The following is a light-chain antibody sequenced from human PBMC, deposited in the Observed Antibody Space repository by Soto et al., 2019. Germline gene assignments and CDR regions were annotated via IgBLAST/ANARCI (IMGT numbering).Light chain of an antibody. CDR2: RSN. J-gene: IGLJ1*01. Sequence: QSVLTQAPSVSETPGQRVTISCSGGSSNIGRNSVSWYQQFPGTAPKLLIQRSNERPSGVPDRFSGSKSGTSASLAISGLQAEDEADYYCAAWDDSLNGHVFGTGTKLTV. V-gene: IGLV1-44*01. CDR3: AAWDDSLNGHV. CDR1: SSNIGRNS.